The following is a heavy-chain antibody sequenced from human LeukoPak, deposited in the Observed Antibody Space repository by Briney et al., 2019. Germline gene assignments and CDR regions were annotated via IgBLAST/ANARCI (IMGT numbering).Heavy chain of an antibody. D-gene: IGHD5-18*01. V-gene: IGHV3-22*01. J-gene: IGHJ4*02. Sequence: GGSPRLSCAASGFTVSSNYMSWVRQAPGKGLEWVGFTKNKTNRGTTEYAASVKGRSTISRDDSKGIAYLQMNSLKTEDTAVYYYTRPGYSYGYFAVDYWGQGTLVTVSS. CDR3: TRPGYSYGYFAVDY. CDR1: GFTVSSNY. CDR2: TKNKTNRGTT.